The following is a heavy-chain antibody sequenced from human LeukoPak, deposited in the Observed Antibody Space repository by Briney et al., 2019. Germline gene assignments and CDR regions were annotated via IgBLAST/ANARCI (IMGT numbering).Heavy chain of an antibody. J-gene: IGHJ4*02. Sequence: PSETLSLTCTVSGGSISSYYWSWMRQPPGKGLEWIGYIYYSGSTNYNPSLKSRVTISVDTSKSQFSLKLSSVTAADTAVYYCARDRGVVGPPDYWGQGTLVTVSS. CDR3: ARDRGVVGPPDY. V-gene: IGHV4-59*01. CDR1: GGSISSYY. CDR2: IYYSGST. D-gene: IGHD2-15*01.